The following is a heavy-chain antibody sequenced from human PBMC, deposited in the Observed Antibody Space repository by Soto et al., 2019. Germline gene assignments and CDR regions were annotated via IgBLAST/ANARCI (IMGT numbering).Heavy chain of an antibody. D-gene: IGHD3-10*01. V-gene: IGHV1-3*01. CDR2: INAGNGNT. J-gene: IGHJ4*02. CDR1: GYTFTSYA. CDR3: ARVGSRGELLYDFDY. Sequence: ASVKVSCKASGYTFTSYAMHWVRQAPGQRLEWMGWINAGNGNTKYSQKFQGRVTITRDTSASTADMELSSLSSEDTAVYCCARVGSRGELLYDFDYWGQGTLVTVSS.